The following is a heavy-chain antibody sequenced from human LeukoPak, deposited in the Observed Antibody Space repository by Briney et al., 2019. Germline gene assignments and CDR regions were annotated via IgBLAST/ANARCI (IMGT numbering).Heavy chain of an antibody. CDR3: ARDTRIEWLRFLDY. CDR1: GVSISSSSYF. J-gene: IGHJ4*02. D-gene: IGHD5-12*01. V-gene: IGHV4-39*07. CDR2: IYYGGRT. Sequence: PETLSLTCSVPGVSISSSSYFWGWIRQPPGKGLEWIGTIYYGGRTYYNPALQSRVTISVDTSKKQFSLKLNSVTAADTAIYYCARDTRIEWLRFLDYWGQGILVTVSS.